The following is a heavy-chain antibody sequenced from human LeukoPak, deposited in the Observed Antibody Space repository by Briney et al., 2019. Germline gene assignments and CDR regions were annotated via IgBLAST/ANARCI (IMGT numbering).Heavy chain of an antibody. D-gene: IGHD3-10*01. J-gene: IGHJ4*02. Sequence: SETLSLTCTVSGGSISSGSYYWSWIRQPAGKGLEWIGRIHTSGSTNYNPSLKSRVTISVDTSKNQFSLKLSSVTAADTAVYYCAREVGGWFGELLSYFDYWGQGTLVTVSS. CDR2: IHTSGST. V-gene: IGHV4-61*02. CDR1: GGSISSGSYY. CDR3: AREVGGWFGELLSYFDY.